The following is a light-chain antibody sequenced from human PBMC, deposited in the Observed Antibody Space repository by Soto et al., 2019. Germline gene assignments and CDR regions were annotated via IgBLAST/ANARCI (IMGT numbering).Light chain of an antibody. J-gene: IGKJ1*01. Sequence: EIVLTQSPGTLSLSPGERATLSCRASQSVSSSYLAWYQQKPGQAPRLLIYGASSRATGIPDRFSGSGSGTDFTLTIRRLEPEDFAVYYCQQYDSSPVTFGQGTKVELK. V-gene: IGKV3-20*01. CDR3: QQYDSSPVT. CDR2: GAS. CDR1: QSVSSSY.